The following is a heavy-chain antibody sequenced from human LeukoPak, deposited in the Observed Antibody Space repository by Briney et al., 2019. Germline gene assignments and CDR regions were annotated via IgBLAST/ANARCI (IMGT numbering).Heavy chain of an antibody. CDR2: LSGSGANT. V-gene: IGHV3-23*01. Sequence: PGGSLRLSCAASGFTFSNYALSWVRQAPGKGLEWVSVLSGSGANTYYADSVKGRFTISRDNSKNTLYLQMNSLRAEDTAVYYCARDCSSTSKYYHYYYGMDVWGQGTTVTVSS. CDR3: ARDCSSTSKYYHYYYGMDV. D-gene: IGHD2-2*01. J-gene: IGHJ6*02. CDR1: GFTFSNYA.